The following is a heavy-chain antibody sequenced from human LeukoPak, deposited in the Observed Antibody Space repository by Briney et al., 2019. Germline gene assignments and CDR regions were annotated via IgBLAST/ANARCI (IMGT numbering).Heavy chain of an antibody. Sequence: SETLSLTCTVSGGSISSGSYYWSWIRQPAGKGLEWIGRIYTSGSTNYNPSLKSRVTISVDTSKNQFSLKLSSVTAADTAVYYCAGTVVIYIFDYWGQGTLVTVSS. CDR2: IYTSGST. J-gene: IGHJ4*02. CDR1: GGSISSGSYY. CDR3: AGTVVIYIFDY. D-gene: IGHD4-23*01. V-gene: IGHV4-61*02.